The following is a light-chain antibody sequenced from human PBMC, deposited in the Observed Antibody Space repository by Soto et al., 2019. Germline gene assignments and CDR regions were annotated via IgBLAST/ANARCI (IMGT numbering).Light chain of an antibody. CDR2: AAS. CDR3: QQSYSTWT. CDR1: QSISSY. J-gene: IGKJ1*01. V-gene: IGKV1-39*01. Sequence: RHMTHSQSSQSASLGDRVTITCRASQSISSYLNWYQQKPGKAPKLLIYAASSLQSGVPSRFSGSGSGTDFTLTISSLQPEDFATYYCQQSYSTWTFGQGTKWIS.